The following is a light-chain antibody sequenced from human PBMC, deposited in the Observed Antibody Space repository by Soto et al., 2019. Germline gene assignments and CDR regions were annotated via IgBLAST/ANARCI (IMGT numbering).Light chain of an antibody. V-gene: IGKV3-20*01. CDR3: QQYGSSPHT. Sequence: EIVLTQSPGTLSLSGGERATLSCRASQSGSSNNLAWYQQKPGQAPRLLIYGASSRATGIPDRFSGSGSGTDFTLTINRLEPEDSAVYYCQQYGSSPHTFGQGTKLEIK. J-gene: IGKJ2*01. CDR2: GAS. CDR1: QSGSSNN.